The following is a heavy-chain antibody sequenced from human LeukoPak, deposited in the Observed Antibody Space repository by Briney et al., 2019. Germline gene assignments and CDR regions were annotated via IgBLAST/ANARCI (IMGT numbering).Heavy chain of an antibody. CDR1: GGSISSYY. V-gene: IGHV4-59*01. D-gene: IGHD6-19*01. Sequence: SETLSLTCTVSGGSISSYYWSWIRQPPGQGLEWIGYIYYSGSTNYNPSLKSRVTISVDTSKNQFSLKLSSVTAADTAVYYCARVGGYSSGWYDYWGQGTLVTVSS. CDR3: ARVGGYSSGWYDY. CDR2: IYYSGST. J-gene: IGHJ4*02.